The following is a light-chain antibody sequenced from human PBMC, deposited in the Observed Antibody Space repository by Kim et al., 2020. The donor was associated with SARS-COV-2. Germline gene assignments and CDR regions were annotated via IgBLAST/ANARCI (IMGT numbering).Light chain of an antibody. Sequence: EVVLTQSPGTLSLSPGESAILSCRASQSISSNYLAWYQQKPGQAPRLLIYGASSRATDIPDRFSGSGSGTDFTLTIATLDPGDFAVYYCQQYGTSYTFGQGTKLEI. CDR2: GAS. CDR1: QSISSNY. J-gene: IGKJ2*01. CDR3: QQYGTSYT. V-gene: IGKV3-20*01.